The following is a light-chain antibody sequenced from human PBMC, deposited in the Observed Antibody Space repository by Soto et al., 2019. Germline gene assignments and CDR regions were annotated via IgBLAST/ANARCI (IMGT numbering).Light chain of an antibody. V-gene: IGLV2-11*01. CDR3: CSYAGSSLWV. CDR1: SSDVGTYNY. Sequence: QSALTQPRSVSGSPGQSVTISCTGTSSDVGTYNYVSWYQQHPGKAPKLVIYDVTKRPSGVPDRFSGSKSGNTASLTISGLQAEDEADYSCCSYAGSSLWVFGGGTKLTVL. J-gene: IGLJ3*02. CDR2: DVT.